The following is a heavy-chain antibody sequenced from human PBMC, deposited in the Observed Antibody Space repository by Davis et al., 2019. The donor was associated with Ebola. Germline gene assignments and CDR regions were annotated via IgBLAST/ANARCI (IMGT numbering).Heavy chain of an antibody. V-gene: IGHV1-2*02. Sequence: ASVKVSCKASGGTFSSYAISWVRQAPGQGLEWMGWINPDSGGTNYAQKFQGRVTMTRDTSISTAYMELSRLRSDDTAVYYCARVRNDFWSGYPAGYYYGMDVWGQGTTVTVSS. CDR2: INPDSGGT. J-gene: IGHJ6*02. D-gene: IGHD3-3*01. CDR3: ARVRNDFWSGYPAGYYYGMDV. CDR1: GGTFSSYA.